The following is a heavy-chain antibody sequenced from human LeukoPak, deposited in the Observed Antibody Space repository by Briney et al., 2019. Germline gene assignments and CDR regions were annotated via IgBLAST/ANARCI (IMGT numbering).Heavy chain of an antibody. CDR1: GFTLSSYG. Sequence: PGGSLRLSCVVSGFTLSSYGMHWVRQAPGKGLEWVAFVRYDGSNKYYADSVKGRFTISRDNSKNTLYLQMNSLRAEDTAVYYCAKVGNPQYYYYMDVWGKGTTVTVSS. V-gene: IGHV3-30*02. CDR2: VRYDGSNK. CDR3: AKVGNPQYYYYMDV. J-gene: IGHJ6*03.